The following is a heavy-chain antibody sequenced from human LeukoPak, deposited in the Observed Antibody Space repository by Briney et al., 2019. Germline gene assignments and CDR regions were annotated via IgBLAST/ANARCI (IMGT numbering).Heavy chain of an antibody. D-gene: IGHD3-22*01. Sequence: GGSLRLSCAASGFTFSDYYMSWIRQAPGKGLEWVSYISSSGSTIYYADSVKDRFTISRDNAKNSLYLQMNSLRAEDTAVYYCAFPYYDSTLGYFQHWGQGTLVTVSS. CDR3: AFPYYDSTLGYFQH. CDR1: GFTFSDYY. V-gene: IGHV3-11*04. CDR2: ISSSGSTI. J-gene: IGHJ1*01.